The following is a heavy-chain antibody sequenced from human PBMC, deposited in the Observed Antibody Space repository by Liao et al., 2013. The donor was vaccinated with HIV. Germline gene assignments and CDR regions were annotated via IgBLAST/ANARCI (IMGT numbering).Heavy chain of an antibody. J-gene: IGHJ4*02. CDR2: INDSGST. CDR3: ARERDCGGDCYYFDY. Sequence: QVQLQQWGAGLLKPSETLSLTCAVYGGSFSGYYWSWIRQPPGKGLEWIGEINDSGSTNYNPSLKSRVTISVDRSKNQFSLKLSSVTAADTAVYYCARERDCGGDCYYFDYWAREPWSPSPQ. V-gene: IGHV4-34*01. CDR1: GGSFSGYY. D-gene: IGHD2-21*01.